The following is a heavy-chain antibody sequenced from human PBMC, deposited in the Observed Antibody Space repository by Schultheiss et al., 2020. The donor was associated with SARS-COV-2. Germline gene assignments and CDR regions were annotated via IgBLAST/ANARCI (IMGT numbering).Heavy chain of an antibody. Sequence: SETLSLTCTVSGGSISSYYWSWIRQPAGKGLEWIGRIYTSGSTNYNPSLKSRVTISVDTSKNQFSLKLSSVTAADTAVYYCARGRGIAVAGRYNWFDPWGQGTLVTVSS. D-gene: IGHD6-19*01. CDR2: IYTSGST. J-gene: IGHJ5*02. V-gene: IGHV4-4*07. CDR1: GGSISSYY. CDR3: ARGRGIAVAGRYNWFDP.